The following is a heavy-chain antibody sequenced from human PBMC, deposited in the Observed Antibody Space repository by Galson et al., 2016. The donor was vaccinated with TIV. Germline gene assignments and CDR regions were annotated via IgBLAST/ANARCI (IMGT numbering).Heavy chain of an antibody. CDR2: SSENSGST. CDR1: GFTLSSYA. Sequence: SLRLSCAASGFTLSSYAMNWVRQAPGKGLEWVSSSSENSGSTDYADSVKGRFTISRDNSKNTLYLQMDSLRAEDTAVYYCAKQFVDVWGQGTTVTVSS. D-gene: IGHD5-24*01. J-gene: IGHJ6*02. CDR3: AKQFVDV. V-gene: IGHV3-23*01.